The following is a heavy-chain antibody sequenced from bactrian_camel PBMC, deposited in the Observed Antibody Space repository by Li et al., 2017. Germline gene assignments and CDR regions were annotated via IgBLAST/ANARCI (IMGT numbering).Heavy chain of an antibody. Sequence: QLVESGGGLVQPGGSLTLSCAASGFLFSSYYMTWVRQAPGKGLEWVSTIANGGVSTYYADSVKGRFTISRDSAKNTLYLQLNSLKTEDTAMYYCAPEAGGALSYWGQGTQVTVS. CDR1: GFLFSSYY. CDR3: APEAGGALSY. D-gene: IGHD8*01. CDR2: IANGGVST. J-gene: IGHJ4*01. V-gene: IGHV3S28*01.